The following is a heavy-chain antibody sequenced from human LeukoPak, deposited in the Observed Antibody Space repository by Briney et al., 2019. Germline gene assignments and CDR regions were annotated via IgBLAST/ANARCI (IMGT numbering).Heavy chain of an antibody. Sequence: GGSLRLSCAASGFTFSSYSMNWVRQAPGKGLEWVSSISSSSSYIYYADSVKGRFTSSSDNAKNSLYLQMNSLRAEDTAVYYCARTLPGGIAAAGTSDYWGQGTLVTVSS. V-gene: IGHV3-21*01. J-gene: IGHJ4*02. CDR2: ISSSSSYI. CDR1: GFTFSSYS. CDR3: ARTLPGGIAAAGTSDY. D-gene: IGHD6-13*01.